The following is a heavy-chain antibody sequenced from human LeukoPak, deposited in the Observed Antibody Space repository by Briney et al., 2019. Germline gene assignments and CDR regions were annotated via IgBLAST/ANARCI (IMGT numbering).Heavy chain of an antibody. CDR1: GFTFSSYG. V-gene: IGHV3-23*01. J-gene: IGHJ3*02. D-gene: IGHD1-26*01. CDR3: AKEELSYGDYAFDI. Sequence: PGRSLRLSCAASGFTFSSYGMHWVRQAPGKGLEWVSSISGSGGSTYYADSVKGRFTISRDNSKNTLYLQMNSLRAEDTAVYYCAKEELSYGDYAFDIWGQGTMVTVSS. CDR2: ISGSGGST.